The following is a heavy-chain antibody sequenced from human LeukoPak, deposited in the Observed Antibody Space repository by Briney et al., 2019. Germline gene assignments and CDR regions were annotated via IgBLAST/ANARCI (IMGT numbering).Heavy chain of an antibody. CDR1: GYSFTSYW. CDR2: IYPGDSDT. CDR3: ASRVVGFGEFPDAFDI. J-gene: IGHJ3*02. D-gene: IGHD3-10*01. V-gene: IGHV5-51*04. Sequence: GESLKISCKGSGYSFTSYWIGWVRQMPGKGLEWMGIIYPGDSDTRYSPSFQGQVTISADKPISTAYLQWSSLKASDTAMYYCASRVVGFGEFPDAFDIWGQGTMVTVSS.